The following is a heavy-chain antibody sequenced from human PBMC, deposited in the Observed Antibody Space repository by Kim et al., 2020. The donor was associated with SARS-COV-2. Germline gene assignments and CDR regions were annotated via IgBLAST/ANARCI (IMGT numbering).Heavy chain of an antibody. CDR2: ISYDGSNN. V-gene: IGHV3-30-3*01. CDR1: GFTFSSYA. CDR3: ARGGGLLWFGEFDY. D-gene: IGHD3-10*01. Sequence: GGSLRLSCAASGFTFSSYAMHWVRQAPGKGLEWVAVISYDGSNNYYADSVKGRFTISRDNSKNTLYLQMNSLRAEDTAVYYCARGGGLLWFGEFDYWGQGTLVTVSS. J-gene: IGHJ4*02.